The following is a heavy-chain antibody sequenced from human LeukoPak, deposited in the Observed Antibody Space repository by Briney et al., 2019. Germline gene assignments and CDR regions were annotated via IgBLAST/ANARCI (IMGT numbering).Heavy chain of an antibody. D-gene: IGHD6-13*01. Sequence: SETLSLTCTVSGGSISSYYWSWIRQPPGKGLEWIGYIYYSGSTNYNPSLKSRVTISVDTSKNQFSLKLSSVTAADTAVYYCARVLGSSWYTVKNSGVPFDYWGQGTLVTVSS. CDR2: IYYSGST. V-gene: IGHV4-59*01. CDR1: GGSISSYY. CDR3: ARVLGSSWYTVKNSGVPFDY. J-gene: IGHJ4*02.